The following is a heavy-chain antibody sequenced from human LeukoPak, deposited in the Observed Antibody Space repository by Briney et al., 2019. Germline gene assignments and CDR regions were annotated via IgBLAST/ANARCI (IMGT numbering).Heavy chain of an antibody. CDR3: AKDRCSNGIGCFYYYMDV. CDR2: IQYDGSNE. J-gene: IGHJ6*03. CDR1: GFSFSRYG. D-gene: IGHD2-8*01. Sequence: GGSLRLSCAASGFSFSRYGMPWVRQPPGKGLEGVAYIQYDGSNEQYANSVKGRFSISRDSSKNTLYLQMNSLRAEDTAVYYCAKDRCSNGIGCFYYYMDVWGKGTTVTISS. V-gene: IGHV3-30*02.